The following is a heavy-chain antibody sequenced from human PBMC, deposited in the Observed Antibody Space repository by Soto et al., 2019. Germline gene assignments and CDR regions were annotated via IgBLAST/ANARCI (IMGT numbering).Heavy chain of an antibody. Sequence: SETLSLTCSVSGASVTSGDYYWNWIRQTPGTGLEWLGYMHDSGTTSYNPSLKSRVTISRDTSKNQFSLKLTSVSAADTAVYFCARGGLYDLWSGLFDWGQGIRVTVSS. CDR2: MHDSGTT. J-gene: IGHJ4*02. V-gene: IGHV4-30-4*01. CDR3: ARGGLYDLWSGLFD. D-gene: IGHD3-3*01. CDR1: GASVTSGDYY.